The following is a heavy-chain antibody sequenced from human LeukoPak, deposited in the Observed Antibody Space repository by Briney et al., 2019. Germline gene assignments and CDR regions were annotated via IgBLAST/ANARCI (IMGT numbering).Heavy chain of an antibody. V-gene: IGHV3-74*01. Sequence: PGGSLRLSCAASGFTFSSYAMSWVRQAPGKGLVWVSRINSDGSSTSYADSVKGRFTISRDNAKNTLYLQMNSLRAEDTAVYYCVRAETYYDILTGYYHSPFDYWGQGTLVTVSS. CDR1: GFTFSSYA. CDR3: VRAETYYDILTGYYHSPFDY. J-gene: IGHJ4*02. CDR2: INSDGSST. D-gene: IGHD3-9*01.